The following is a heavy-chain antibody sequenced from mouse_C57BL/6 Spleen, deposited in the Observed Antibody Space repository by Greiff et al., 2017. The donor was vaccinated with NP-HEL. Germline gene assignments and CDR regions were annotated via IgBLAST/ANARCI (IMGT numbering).Heavy chain of an antibody. D-gene: IGHD3-2*02. CDR1: GFTFTDYY. Sequence: EVKLMESGGGLVQPGGSLSLSCAASGFTFTDYYMSWVRQPPGKALEWLGFIRNKANGYTTEYSASVKGRFTISRDNSQSILYLQMNALRAEDSATYYCARYISSSGYNYAMDYWGQGTSVTVSS. CDR3: ARYISSSGYNYAMDY. J-gene: IGHJ4*01. CDR2: IRNKANGYTT. V-gene: IGHV7-3*01.